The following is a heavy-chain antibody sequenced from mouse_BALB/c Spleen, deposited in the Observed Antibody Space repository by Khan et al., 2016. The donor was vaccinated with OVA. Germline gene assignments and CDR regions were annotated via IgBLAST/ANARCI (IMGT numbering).Heavy chain of an antibody. J-gene: IGHJ3*01. Sequence: EVKVVESGGDLVEPGGSLKLSCAASGFTFSSYSMSWVRQTPDKRLEWVATISSGGDYTYYPDIVKGRFTISRDNAKNTLYLQMSSLKYEDTAMYYCASHLTGSFAYWGQGTLVAVSA. CDR1: GFTFSSYS. CDR2: ISSGGDYT. D-gene: IGHD4-1*01. V-gene: IGHV5-6*01. CDR3: ASHLTGSFAY.